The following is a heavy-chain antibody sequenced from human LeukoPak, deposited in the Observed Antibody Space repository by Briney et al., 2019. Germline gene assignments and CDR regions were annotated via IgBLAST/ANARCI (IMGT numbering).Heavy chain of an antibody. J-gene: IGHJ4*02. CDR1: GVSFSGNY. D-gene: IGHD2/OR15-2a*01. Sequence: SETLSLTCAVQGVSFSGNYWSWIRQSPEKGLQWIGEIYHSRYTTYNPSLKSRVTISADTSENQLSLRLTSVTAADTALYYCARIRCSPTDNTCYNYWGQATLVTVSS. CDR3: ARIRCSPTDNTCYNY. CDR2: IYHSRYT. V-gene: IGHV4-34*01.